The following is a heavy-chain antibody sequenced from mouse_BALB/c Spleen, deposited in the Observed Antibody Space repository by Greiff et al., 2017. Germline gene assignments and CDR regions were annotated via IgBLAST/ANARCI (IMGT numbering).Heavy chain of an antibody. Sequence: EVKLMESGGGLVQPGGSMKLSCVASGFTFSNYWMNWVRQSPEKGLEWVAEIRLKSNNYATHYAESVKGRFTISRDDSKSSVYLQMNNLRAEDTGIYYCTRGYYGSYAMDYWGQGTSVTVSS. D-gene: IGHD1-1*01. CDR3: TRGYYGSYAMDY. CDR2: IRLKSNNYAT. CDR1: GFTFSNYW. J-gene: IGHJ4*01. V-gene: IGHV6-6*02.